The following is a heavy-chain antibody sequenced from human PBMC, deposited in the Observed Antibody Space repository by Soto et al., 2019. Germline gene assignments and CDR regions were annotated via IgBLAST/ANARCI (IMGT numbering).Heavy chain of an antibody. CDR1: GGSISSYY. CDR2: IYYSGST. V-gene: IGHV4-59*08. D-gene: IGHD3-22*01. Sequence: SETLSLTCTVSGGSISSYYWSWIRQPPGKGLEWIGYIYYSGSTNYNPSLKSRVTISVDTSMNQFSLKLSSVTAADTAVYYCARPDNYYDSSGYYPHDAFDIWGQGTMVTVSS. CDR3: ARPDNYYDSSGYYPHDAFDI. J-gene: IGHJ3*02.